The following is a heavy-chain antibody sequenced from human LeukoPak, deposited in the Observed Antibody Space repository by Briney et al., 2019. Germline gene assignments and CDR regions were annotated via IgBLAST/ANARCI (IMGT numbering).Heavy chain of an antibody. D-gene: IGHD3-22*01. Sequence: SETLSLTCTVSGGSISSYYWSWIRQPPGKGLEWIGYIYYSGSTNYNPSLKSRVTISVDTSKNQFSLKLSSVAAADTAVYYCARASFDSSGYGAFDIWGQGTMVTVSS. V-gene: IGHV4-59*01. CDR1: GGSISSYY. CDR2: IYYSGST. J-gene: IGHJ3*02. CDR3: ARASFDSSGYGAFDI.